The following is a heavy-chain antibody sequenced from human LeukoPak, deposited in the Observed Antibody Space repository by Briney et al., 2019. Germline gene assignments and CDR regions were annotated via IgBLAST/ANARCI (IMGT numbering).Heavy chain of an antibody. Sequence: GXLRLSCAASGFTXSSYWMSWVRQAPGKGLEWVANIKRDGSEKYYVDSVKGRFTISRDNAKNSLYLQMNSLRAEDTAVYYCAREYCSSTSCYFPYYYYYGMDVWGQGTTVTVSS. V-gene: IGHV3-7*03. CDR3: AREYCSSTSCYFPYYYYYGMDV. D-gene: IGHD2-2*01. J-gene: IGHJ6*02. CDR2: IKRDGSEK. CDR1: GFTXSSYW.